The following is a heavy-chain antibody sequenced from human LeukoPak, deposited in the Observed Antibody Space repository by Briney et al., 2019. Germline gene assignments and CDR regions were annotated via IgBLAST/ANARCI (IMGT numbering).Heavy chain of an antibody. CDR1: GFTFSRYG. CDR2: IKQDGSEK. V-gene: IGHV3-7*02. J-gene: IGHJ5*02. D-gene: IGHD6-13*01. Sequence: GGSLRLSCAASGFTFSRYGVSSARQGRGKGLEWVDNIKQDGSEKYYVDSVKGRFTISRDNSKNTLYLQMNSLRAEDTAVYYCARPRGAAAGTFGFDPWGQGTLVTVSS. CDR3: ARPRGAAAGTFGFDP.